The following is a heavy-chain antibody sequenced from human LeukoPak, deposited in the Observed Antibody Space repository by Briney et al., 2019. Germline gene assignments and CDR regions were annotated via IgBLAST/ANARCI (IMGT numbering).Heavy chain of an antibody. D-gene: IGHD3-10*01. J-gene: IGHJ4*02. CDR3: ARTPVGESLYDY. CDR1: GYTFTSYG. CDR2: ISAYNGNT. Sequence: ASVKVSCKASGYTFTSYGISWVRQAPGQGLEWMGWISAYNGNTNYAQKLQGRVTMTTDTSTSTAYMELRSLRSDDTAVYYWARTPVGESLYDYWGQGTLVTVSS. V-gene: IGHV1-18*01.